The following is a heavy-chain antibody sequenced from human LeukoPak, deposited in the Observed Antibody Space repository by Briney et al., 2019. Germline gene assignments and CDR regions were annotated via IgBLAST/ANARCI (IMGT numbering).Heavy chain of an antibody. V-gene: IGHV6-1*01. CDR1: GDSVSSNSAA. CDR3: ARTGIAAGTTTYFDY. CDR2: TYYRSKWNY. Sequence: SQTLSLTCAISGDSVSSNSAAWNWNRQSPSRGLEWLGRTYYRSKWNYDYAESVKSRVTFTPDTSKNQFSLQLTSVTPEDTALYYCARTGIAAGTTTYFDYWGQGTLVTVSS. J-gene: IGHJ4*02. D-gene: IGHD6-13*01.